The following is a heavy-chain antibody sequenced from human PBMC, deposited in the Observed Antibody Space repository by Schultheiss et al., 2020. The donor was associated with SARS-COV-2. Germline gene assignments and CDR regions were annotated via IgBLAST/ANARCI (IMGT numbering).Heavy chain of an antibody. CDR1: GFTFSTYW. V-gene: IGHV3-7*01. CDR3: AGGSGWHIDY. CDR2: IKGNGLET. D-gene: IGHD6-19*01. Sequence: GESLKISCAASGFTFSTYWMNWVRQVPGKGMEWVAIIKGNGLETHYVDSVKGRFTISRDNPTNSMDLQMNSLGVEDTAVYYCAGGSGWHIDYWGQGILVTVLL. J-gene: IGHJ4*02.